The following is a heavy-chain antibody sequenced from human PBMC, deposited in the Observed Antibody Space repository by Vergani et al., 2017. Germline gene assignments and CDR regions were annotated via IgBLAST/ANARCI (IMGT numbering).Heavy chain of an antibody. CDR3: ARSTGEKNFDY. V-gene: IGHV2-26*01. J-gene: IGHJ4*02. CDR2: IFSNDEK. Sequence: QVTLKESGPVLVKPTETLTLTCTVSGFSLSNARMGVSWIRQPPGKALEWLAHIFSNDEKSYSTSLKSRLPISKDTSKSQVVLTMTNMDPVDTATYYCARSTGEKNFDYWGQGTLVTVSS. CDR1: GFSLSNARMG. D-gene: IGHD3-10*01.